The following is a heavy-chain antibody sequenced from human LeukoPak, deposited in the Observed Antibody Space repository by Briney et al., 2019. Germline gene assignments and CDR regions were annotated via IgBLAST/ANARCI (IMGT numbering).Heavy chain of an antibody. CDR2: INPDGSEK. Sequence: PGGSLRLSCAASGFTFSNYWMSWVRQAPGKGLGWVANINPDGSEKYSVDSVTGRFTISRDNGENTMFLEMNNLRAEDSGVYYCARDLAAWDVWGKGTTVTVSS. V-gene: IGHV3-7*01. J-gene: IGHJ6*04. CDR1: GFTFSNYW. CDR3: ARDLAAWDV.